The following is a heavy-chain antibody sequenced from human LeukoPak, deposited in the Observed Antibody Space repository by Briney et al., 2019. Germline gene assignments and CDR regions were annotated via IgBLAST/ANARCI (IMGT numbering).Heavy chain of an antibody. V-gene: IGHV3-30*02. CDR1: GFTFSSYG. CDR2: LRDDGSNK. Sequence: PGGSLRLSCAASGFTFSSYGMHWVRPAPGKGLEWVAFLRDDGSNKYYADSVKGRFTISRDNSKNTLYLQMNSLRAEDTAVYYCAKTYYYGSGSHHDAFDIWGQGTMVTVSS. CDR3: AKTYYYGSGSHHDAFDI. J-gene: IGHJ3*02. D-gene: IGHD3-10*01.